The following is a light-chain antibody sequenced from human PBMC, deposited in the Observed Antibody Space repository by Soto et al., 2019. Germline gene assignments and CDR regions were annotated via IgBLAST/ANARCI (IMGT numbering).Light chain of an antibody. CDR1: ASNIGNNS. CDR3: GTWDTSLPACV. J-gene: IGLJ1*01. Sequence: QTLLTQPPSLSAAPGQRFTISCSGSASNIGNNSVSWYQQLPGAAPKLLIYDDNNRPSGIPDRFSGSKSGTSATLGITGLQTGDEADYYCGTWDTSLPACVFGPGTKVTVL. CDR2: DDN. V-gene: IGLV1-51*01.